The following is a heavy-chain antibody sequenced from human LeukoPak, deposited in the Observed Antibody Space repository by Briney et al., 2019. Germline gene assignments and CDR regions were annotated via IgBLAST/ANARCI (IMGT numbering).Heavy chain of an antibody. Sequence: ASVKVSCKASEYTFTDYAINWVRQAPGQRLEWMGWISAYNGNTNYAQKLQGRVTMTTDTSTSTAYMELRSLRSDDTAVYYCAREDSSGYSFDYWGQGTLVTVSS. CDR3: AREDSSGYSFDY. D-gene: IGHD3-22*01. V-gene: IGHV1-18*01. CDR1: EYTFTDYA. CDR2: ISAYNGNT. J-gene: IGHJ4*02.